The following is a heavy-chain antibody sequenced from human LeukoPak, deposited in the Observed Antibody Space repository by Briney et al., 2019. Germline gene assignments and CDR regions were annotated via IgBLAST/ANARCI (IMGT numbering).Heavy chain of an antibody. D-gene: IGHD4-17*01. CDR2: IGGSGGST. CDR1: GFTFSSYA. Sequence: PGGSLRLSCAASGFTFSSYAMSWVRQAPGKGLEWVSAIGGSGGSTYYADSVKGRFTISRDNSKNTLYLQMNSLRAEDTAVYYCAKAYTVTTLSLFDHWGQGTLVTVSS. CDR3: AKAYTVTTLSLFDH. V-gene: IGHV3-23*01. J-gene: IGHJ4*02.